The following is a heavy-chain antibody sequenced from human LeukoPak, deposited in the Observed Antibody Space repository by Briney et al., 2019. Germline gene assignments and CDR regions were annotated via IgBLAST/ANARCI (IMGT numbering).Heavy chain of an antibody. CDR1: GFTFDDYA. V-gene: IGHV3-9*01. D-gene: IGHD3-16*01. CDR2: ISWNSGSI. CDR3: AKDIRLGFAYGMDV. Sequence: PGGSLRLSCAASGFTFDDYAMHWVRQAPGKGLEWVSGISWNSGSIGYADSVKGRFTISRDNAKNSLYLQMNSLRAEDTALYYCAKDIRLGFAYGMDVWGQGTTVTVSS. J-gene: IGHJ6*02.